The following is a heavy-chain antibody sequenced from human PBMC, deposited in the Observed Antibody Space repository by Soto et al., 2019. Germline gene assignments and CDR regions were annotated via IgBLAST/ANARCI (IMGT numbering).Heavy chain of an antibody. J-gene: IGHJ3*02. CDR3: ARDSTTVTTGGSAAFDI. Sequence: SDTLSLTCAVSGGSISNSNWWSWVRQPPGKGLEWIGEIYHSGSTNYNPSLKSRVTISVDKSKNQFSLKLSSVTAADTAVYYCARDSTTVTTGGSAAFDIWGQGTMVT. CDR2: IYHSGST. D-gene: IGHD4-17*01. V-gene: IGHV4-4*02. CDR1: GGSISNSNW.